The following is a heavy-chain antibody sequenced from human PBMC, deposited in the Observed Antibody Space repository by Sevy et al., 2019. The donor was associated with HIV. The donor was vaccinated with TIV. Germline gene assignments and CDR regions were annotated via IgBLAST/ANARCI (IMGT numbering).Heavy chain of an antibody. D-gene: IGHD2-15*01. CDR1: GGSISSSSYY. V-gene: IGHV4-39*01. J-gene: IGHJ3*02. Sequence: SETLSLTCTVSGGSISSSSYYWGWIRQPPGKGLEWIGSIYYSGSTYYNPSLKSRVTISVDTSKNQFSLKLSSVTAAETAVYYCARLCYGCAFDIWGQGTMVTVSS. CDR2: IYYSGST. CDR3: ARLCYGCAFDI.